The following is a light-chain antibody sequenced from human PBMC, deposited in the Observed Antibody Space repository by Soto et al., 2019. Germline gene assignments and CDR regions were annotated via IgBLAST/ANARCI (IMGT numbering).Light chain of an antibody. CDR2: AAS. CDR1: QSISSY. CDR3: QQGT. Sequence: DIQMTQSPSSLSASVGDRVTITCRASQSISSYLNWYQQKPGKAPKLLIYAASSLQSGVPSRFSGSGSGTEFTLTISSLQPEDFATYYCQQGTFGQGTRLEIK. J-gene: IGKJ5*01. V-gene: IGKV1-39*01.